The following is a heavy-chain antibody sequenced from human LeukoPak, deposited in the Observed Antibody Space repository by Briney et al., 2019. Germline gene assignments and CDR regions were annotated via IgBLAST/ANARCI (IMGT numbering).Heavy chain of an antibody. CDR2: VSADQSHK. CDR3: AKGGVSDIGSWYGDYFDY. CDR1: GFTFSDYG. Sequence: GGSLRLSCEASGFTFSDYGMHWVRQAPGKGLEWVAVVSADQSHKEYADSVKGRVTISRDNSRNTMYMQLNSLRNEATAVYYCAKGGVSDIGSWYGDYFDYWGQGTLVTVSS. V-gene: IGHV3-30*18. J-gene: IGHJ4*02. D-gene: IGHD6-13*01.